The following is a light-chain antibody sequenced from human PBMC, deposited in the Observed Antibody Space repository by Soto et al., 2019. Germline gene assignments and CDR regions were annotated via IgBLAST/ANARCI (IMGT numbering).Light chain of an antibody. CDR1: QSVSNY. Sequence: EIVLTQSPATLSLSPGERATLSCRASQSVSNYLAWYQRKPGQPPRLLIYDASNRATGVPDRFSGSGSGTDFTLTISSLEPEDFAVYYCQQRSNWPTFGGGTKVEIK. V-gene: IGKV3-11*01. J-gene: IGKJ4*01. CDR2: DAS. CDR3: QQRSNWPT.